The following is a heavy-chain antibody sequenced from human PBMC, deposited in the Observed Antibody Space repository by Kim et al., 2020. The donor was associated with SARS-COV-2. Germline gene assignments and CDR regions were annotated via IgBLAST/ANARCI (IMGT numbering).Heavy chain of an antibody. CDR3: ARESSGYPDY. J-gene: IGHJ4*02. Sequence: YAGSVESRFTVSRDYSNNTLYLQINSLRAEDTALYYCARESSGYPDYWGQGTLVTVSS. V-gene: IGHV3-33*01. D-gene: IGHD3-22*01.